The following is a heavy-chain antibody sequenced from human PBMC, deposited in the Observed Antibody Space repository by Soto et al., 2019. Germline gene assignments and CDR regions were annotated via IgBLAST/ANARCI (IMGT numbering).Heavy chain of an antibody. CDR3: ARGFKGDYGDYVGYYYYYMDV. CDR1: GGSFSGYY. V-gene: IGHV4-34*01. Sequence: SETLSLTCAVYGGSFSGYYWSWIRQPPGKGLEWIGEINHSGSTNYNPSLKSRVTISVDTSKNQFSLKLSSVTAADTAVYYCARGFKGDYGDYVGYYYYYMDVWGKGTTVTVS. D-gene: IGHD4-17*01. J-gene: IGHJ6*03. CDR2: INHSGST.